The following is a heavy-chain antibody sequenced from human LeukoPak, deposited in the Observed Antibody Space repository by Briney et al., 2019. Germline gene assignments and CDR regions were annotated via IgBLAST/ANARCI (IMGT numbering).Heavy chain of an antibody. CDR3: ARGGLGRYFDY. V-gene: IGHV1-69*05. Sequence: ASVKVSCKASGGTFSSYAISWVRQPPGQGLEWMGGIIPIFGTANYAQKFQGRVTITTDESTSTAYMELSSLRSEDTAVYYCARGGLGRYFDYWGQGTLVTVSS. CDR1: GGTFSSYA. D-gene: IGHD3/OR15-3a*01. CDR2: IIPIFGTA. J-gene: IGHJ4*02.